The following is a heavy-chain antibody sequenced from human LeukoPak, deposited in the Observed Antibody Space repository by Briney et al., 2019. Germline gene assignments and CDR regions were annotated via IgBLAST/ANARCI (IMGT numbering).Heavy chain of an antibody. J-gene: IGHJ5*02. V-gene: IGHV4-34*01. CDR1: GGSFSGYY. D-gene: IGHD1-7*01. Sequence: SETLSLTCAVFGGSFSGYYWSWIRQPPGEGLEWIGEVNHSGNINYNSSLKSRVTISVDTSKNQFSLKLTSVTAADTAVYYCARGVFPGNSQKNWFDPWGHGVLVTVSS. CDR2: VNHSGNI. CDR3: ARGVFPGNSQKNWFDP.